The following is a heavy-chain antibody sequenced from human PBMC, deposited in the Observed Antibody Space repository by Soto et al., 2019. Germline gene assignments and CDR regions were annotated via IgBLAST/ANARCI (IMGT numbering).Heavy chain of an antibody. Sequence: QVQLVQSGAAVKKPGSSVKVSCKASGGSLSNYGISWVRQAPGQGLEWMGGIIPVFGTANYAQKFQGRVTITADESTSIVYMDVTSLRSEDTAVYYCARGDATKIVVTTYYAMDVWGQGTTVTVSS. V-gene: IGHV1-69*12. D-gene: IGHD3-9*01. J-gene: IGHJ6*02. CDR3: ARGDATKIVVTTYYAMDV. CDR1: GGSLSNYG. CDR2: IIPVFGTA.